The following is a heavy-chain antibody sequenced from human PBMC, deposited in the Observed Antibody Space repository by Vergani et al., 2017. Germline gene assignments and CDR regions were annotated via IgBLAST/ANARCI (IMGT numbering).Heavy chain of an antibody. D-gene: IGHD6-6*01. CDR2: ISGSGGRT. CDR3: AKDRSIAAPYFDY. CDR1: GFTFNSYA. J-gene: IGHJ4*02. V-gene: IGHV3-23*01. Sequence: EVQLLESGGGLVQPGGSLRLSCAASGFTFNSYAMSWVRQAPGKGLDWVSAISGSGGRTYYAGSVKGLFTISRDNSKNTLYLQMNSMRAEDTAVYYCAKDRSIAAPYFDYWGQGTLVTVSS.